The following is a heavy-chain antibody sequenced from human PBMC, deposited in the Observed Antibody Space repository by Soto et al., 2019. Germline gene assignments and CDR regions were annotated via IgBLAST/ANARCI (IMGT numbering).Heavy chain of an antibody. V-gene: IGHV1-3*01. Sequence: GASVKVSCKASGYTFTSYAMHWVRQAPGQRLEWMGWINAGNGNTKYSQEFQGRVTITRDTSASTAYMELSSLRSEDTAVYYCAREGIAVAATTYYYYYMDVWGKGTTVTVSS. J-gene: IGHJ6*03. CDR3: AREGIAVAATTYYYYYMDV. D-gene: IGHD6-19*01. CDR1: GYTFTSYA. CDR2: INAGNGNT.